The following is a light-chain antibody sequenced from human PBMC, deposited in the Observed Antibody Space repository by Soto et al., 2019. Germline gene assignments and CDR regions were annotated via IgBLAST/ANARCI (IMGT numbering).Light chain of an antibody. CDR3: QQSYSTPWT. CDR2: AAS. V-gene: IGKV1-39*01. CDR1: QSISSY. J-gene: IGKJ1*01. Sequence: DIQMTQSPSTLSASVGDRVTITCRASQSISSYLNWYQQKPGKAPKLLIYAASSLQSGVPSRFRGSGSGTDFTLTISSLQPEDFATYYCQQSYSTPWTFGQATKVEIK.